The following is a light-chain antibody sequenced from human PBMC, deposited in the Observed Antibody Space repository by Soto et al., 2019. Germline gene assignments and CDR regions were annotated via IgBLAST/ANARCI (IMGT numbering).Light chain of an antibody. V-gene: IGKV1-12*01. CDR3: QQAASFPIT. CDR1: QGIGSW. Sequence: IQLTQSPPSVSASLAGGVDIXRRASQGIGSWLAWYQQKPGKAPNLLIYTVSSLQSGVPSRFSGSGSGTDFTLTISNLQPEDFATYYCQQAASFPITFGQGTRLEI. CDR2: TVS. J-gene: IGKJ5*01.